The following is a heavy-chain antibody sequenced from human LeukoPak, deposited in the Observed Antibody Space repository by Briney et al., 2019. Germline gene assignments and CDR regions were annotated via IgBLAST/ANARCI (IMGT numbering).Heavy chain of an antibody. CDR2: INSDGSST. J-gene: IGHJ4*02. V-gene: IGHV3-74*01. Sequence: PGGSLRLSCIASGFTFSSYLMHWVRQAPGKGLVWVSRINSDGSSTTCADSVRGRFTISRDNAKSRLYLQMNSLRAEDTAVYYCTRDLGIAVADVFDYWGQGTLVTVSS. CDR1: GFTFSSYL. CDR3: TRDLGIAVADVFDY. D-gene: IGHD6-19*01.